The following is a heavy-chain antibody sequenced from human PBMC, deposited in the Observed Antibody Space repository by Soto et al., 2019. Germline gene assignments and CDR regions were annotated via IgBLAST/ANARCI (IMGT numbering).Heavy chain of an antibody. CDR1: GYAFTSYY. D-gene: IGHD3-22*01. J-gene: IGHJ3*02. CDR2: INPSGGST. V-gene: IGHV1-46*01. CDR3: ARVFRGNSSGYYYPPLALDAFDI. Sequence: VSVKVSCKASGYAFTSYYMHWVRQAPGQGLEWMRIINPSGGSTSYAQKYQGRVTMTRDTSTSTVYMELSSLRSEDTAVYYCARVFRGNSSGYYYPPLALDAFDIWGQGTMVTVSS.